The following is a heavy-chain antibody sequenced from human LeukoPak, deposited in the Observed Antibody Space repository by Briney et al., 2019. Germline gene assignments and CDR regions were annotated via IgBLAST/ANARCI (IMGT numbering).Heavy chain of an antibody. CDR1: DGSISSYY. D-gene: IGHD2-21*01. J-gene: IGHJ4*02. CDR2: IYPSGST. CDR3: ARHLNNCGDDCYIFDY. Sequence: SETLSLTCTVSDGSISSYYWSWIRQPAGKGLEWIGRIYPSGSTNYNPSLKSRVTISVDTSKNQFSLRVSSVTAADTAVYYCARHLNNCGDDCYIFDYWGQGTLVTVSS. V-gene: IGHV4-4*07.